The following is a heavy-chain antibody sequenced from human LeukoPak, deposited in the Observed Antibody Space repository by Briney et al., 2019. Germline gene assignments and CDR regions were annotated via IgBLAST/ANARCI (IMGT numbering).Heavy chain of an antibody. J-gene: IGHJ4*02. V-gene: IGHV4-39*01. CDR1: GGSISTSGYS. CDR3: ARQVPGGYNLYYFNY. D-gene: IGHD5-24*01. CDR2: IYYSGST. Sequence: PSETLSLACAVSGGSISTSGYSWGWIRQPPEKGLEWIGTIYYSGSTYYNPSLKSRVTISVDTSKNQFSLNLSSLTAADTAVYYCARQVPGGYNLYYFNYWGQGTLVTVSS.